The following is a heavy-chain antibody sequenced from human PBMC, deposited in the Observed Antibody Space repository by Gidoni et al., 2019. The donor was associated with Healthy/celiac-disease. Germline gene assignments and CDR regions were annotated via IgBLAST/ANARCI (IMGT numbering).Heavy chain of an antibody. CDR3: AKAALAAGGYFDL. CDR2: ISYDGSNK. CDR1: GCTFSSYG. D-gene: IGHD6-13*01. J-gene: IGHJ2*01. V-gene: IGHV3-30*18. Sequence: QVQLVESGGGVVQPGRSLRLYCAASGCTFSSYGMHWVRQAPGKGLEWVAVISYDGSNKYYADSVKGRFTISRDNSKNTLYLQMNSLRAEDTAVYYCAKAALAAGGYFDLWGRGTLVTVSS.